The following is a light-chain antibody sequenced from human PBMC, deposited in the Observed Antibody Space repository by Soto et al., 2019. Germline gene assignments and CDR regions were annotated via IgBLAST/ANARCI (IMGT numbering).Light chain of an antibody. CDR1: QGINNY. V-gene: IGKV1-8*01. CDR2: AAS. CDR3: QQSYNSPPIT. J-gene: IGKJ5*01. Sequence: AIRMTQSPSSLSASTGDRVTITCRASQGINNYLAWYQQKPGKAPKLLIYAASTLQSGVPSRFRGSGYGTDFALTITSLQPEDFATYYCQQSYNSPPITFGQGTRLQI.